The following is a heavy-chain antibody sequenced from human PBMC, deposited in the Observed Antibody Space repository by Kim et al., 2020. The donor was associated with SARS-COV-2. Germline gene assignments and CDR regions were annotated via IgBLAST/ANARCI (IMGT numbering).Heavy chain of an antibody. J-gene: IGHJ4*02. CDR3: TRDPDTSSKVDY. V-gene: IGHV3-11*04. Sequence: CDADSVKGRFTISRDNAKNSLYLQMNSMRAEDTAVYYCTRDPDTSSKVDYWGQGTLVTVSS. D-gene: IGHD5-18*01.